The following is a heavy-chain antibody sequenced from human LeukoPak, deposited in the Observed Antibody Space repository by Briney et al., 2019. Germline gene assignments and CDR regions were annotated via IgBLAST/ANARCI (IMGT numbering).Heavy chain of an antibody. V-gene: IGHV3-23*01. CDR3: AKRGVVIRVILVGFHKEAYYFDS. J-gene: IGHJ4*02. Sequence: PGGSLRLSCSVSGITVSNYGMSWVRQAPGKGLEWVAGISDSGGGTKYADSVKGRFTISRDNPKNTLYLKMNSLRAEDTAVYFCAKRGVVIRVILVGFHKEAYYFDSWGQGALVTVSS. D-gene: IGHD3-22*01. CDR1: GITVSNYG. CDR2: ISDSGGGT.